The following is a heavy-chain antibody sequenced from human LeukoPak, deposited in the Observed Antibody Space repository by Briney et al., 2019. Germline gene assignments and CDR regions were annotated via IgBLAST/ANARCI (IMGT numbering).Heavy chain of an antibody. V-gene: IGHV1-18*01. D-gene: IGHD3-22*01. CDR2: ISAYNGNT. CDR3: ARPRDYYDSSGYYTY. CDR1: GYTFTSYV. Sequence: ASVKVSCKASGYTFTSYVISWVRQAPGQGLEWMGWISAYNGNTNYAQKLQGRVTMTTDTSTSTAYMELRSLRSDDTAVYYCARPRDYYDSSGYYTYWGQGTLVTVSS. J-gene: IGHJ4*02.